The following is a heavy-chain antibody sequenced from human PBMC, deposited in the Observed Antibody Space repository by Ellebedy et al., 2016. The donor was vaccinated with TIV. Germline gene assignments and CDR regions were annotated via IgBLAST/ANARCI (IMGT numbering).Heavy chain of an antibody. Sequence: GGSLRLSCAASGFTFSSYTMNWVRQGPGKGLEWVASISSSGYYIYYADSVKGRFTISLDKGKNSVYLQMNSLRAEDTAVYFCASAGVGRTPFDYWGQGTLVTVSS. V-gene: IGHV3-21*04. CDR3: ASAGVGRTPFDY. CDR1: GFTFSSYT. CDR2: ISSSGYYI. D-gene: IGHD2-8*01. J-gene: IGHJ4*02.